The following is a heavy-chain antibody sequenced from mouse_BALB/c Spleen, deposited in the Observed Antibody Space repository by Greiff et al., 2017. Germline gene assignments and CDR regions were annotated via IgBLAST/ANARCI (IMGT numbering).Heavy chain of an antibody. V-gene: IGHV1-87*01. D-gene: IGHD3-2*01. CDR1: GYTFTSYW. Sequence: VQLQESGAELARPGASVKLSCKASGYTFTSYWMQWVKQRPGQGLEWIGAIYPGDGDTRYTQKFKGKATLTADKSSSTAYMQLSSLASEDSAVYYCALIDSSGYEDYWGQGTTLTVSS. CDR2: IYPGDGDT. CDR3: ALIDSSGYEDY. J-gene: IGHJ2*01.